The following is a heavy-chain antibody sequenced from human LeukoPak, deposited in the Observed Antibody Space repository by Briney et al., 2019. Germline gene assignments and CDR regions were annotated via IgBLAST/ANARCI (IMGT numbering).Heavy chain of an antibody. CDR1: GGSISSGSYY. J-gene: IGHJ5*02. CDR3: ARGVPYYYGSGTYHNWFDP. D-gene: IGHD3-10*01. V-gene: IGHV4-61*02. Sequence: PSQTLSLTCTVSGGSISSGSYYWSWLPQPAGKGLEWIGRIYTSGSSNYNPSLKSRVTISVDTSKNQFSLKLSSVTAADTAVYYCARGVPYYYGSGTYHNWFDPWGQGTLVTVSS. CDR2: IYTSGSS.